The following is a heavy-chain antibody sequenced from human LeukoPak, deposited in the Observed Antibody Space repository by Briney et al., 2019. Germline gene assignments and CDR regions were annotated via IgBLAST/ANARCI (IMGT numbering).Heavy chain of an antibody. Sequence: GESLKISCKGSGYSFTRYWIGWLRQMPGKGPEWMGIIYPGDSDTRYSPSFQGQVTISADKSISTAYLQWSSLKASDTAMYYCARHPGGGAHYYYMDVWGKGTTVTVSS. CDR2: IYPGDSDT. CDR1: GYSFTRYW. CDR3: ARHPGGGAHYYYMDV. V-gene: IGHV5-51*01. J-gene: IGHJ6*03. D-gene: IGHD1-26*01.